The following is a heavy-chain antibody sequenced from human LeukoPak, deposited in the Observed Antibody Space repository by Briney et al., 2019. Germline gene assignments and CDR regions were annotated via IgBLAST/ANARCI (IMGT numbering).Heavy chain of an antibody. D-gene: IGHD4-23*01. Sequence: GGSLRLSCGASGFTFSSYWMNWVRQAPGKGLVWVSRIASDGSSTTYADSVKGRFSISRDNAKNTLYLQMNSLRVEDTAVYYCARGRPHGNDYWGQGTLVTVSS. J-gene: IGHJ4*02. V-gene: IGHV3-74*01. CDR1: GFTFSSYW. CDR3: ARGRPHGNDY. CDR2: IASDGSST.